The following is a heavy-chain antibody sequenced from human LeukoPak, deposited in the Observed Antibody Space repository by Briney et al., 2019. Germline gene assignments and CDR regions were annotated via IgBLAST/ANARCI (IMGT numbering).Heavy chain of an antibody. CDR1: GASISATSYY. V-gene: IGHV4-39*07. J-gene: IGHJ6*03. CDR3: ARDDPYYMDV. Sequence: PSETLSLTCTVSGASISATSYYWGWIRQPPGKGLEWIGYIYYSGNSYYNPSLKSRVTISVDTSKNQFSLKLSSVTAADTAVYYCARDDPYYMDVWGKGTTVTVSS. CDR2: IYYSGNS.